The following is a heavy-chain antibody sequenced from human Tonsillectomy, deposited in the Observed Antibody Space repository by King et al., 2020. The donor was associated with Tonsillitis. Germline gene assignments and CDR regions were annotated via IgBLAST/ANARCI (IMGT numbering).Heavy chain of an antibody. D-gene: IGHD3-3*01. CDR1: NGSFSGFY. J-gene: IGHJ4*02. Sequence: VQLQQWGAGLLKPSETLSLTCAVSNGSFSGFYWNWIRQSPGKGLEWIGEINHSGSTNYNPSLKSRVTVSSDTSKDQFSLQLTSVTAADTAVYYCARGRGAFWSPSHMRYYFDSWGQGIPVTVSS. V-gene: IGHV4-34*01. CDR3: ARGRGAFWSPSHMRYYFDS. CDR2: INHSGST.